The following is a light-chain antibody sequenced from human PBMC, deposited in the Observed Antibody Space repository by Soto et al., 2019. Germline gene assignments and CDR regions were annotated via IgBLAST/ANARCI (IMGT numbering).Light chain of an antibody. J-gene: IGKJ5*01. CDR2: GTS. CDR1: QSVSSSY. Sequence: EIVLTQSPGTLSLSPGERATLSCRASQSVSSSYLAWYQQKPGQAPRFLIYGTSSRATGIPDRFSGSGSGTDFSLTISRLEPEDFAVYYCHQYGSSITFGQGTRLEIK. V-gene: IGKV3-20*01. CDR3: HQYGSSIT.